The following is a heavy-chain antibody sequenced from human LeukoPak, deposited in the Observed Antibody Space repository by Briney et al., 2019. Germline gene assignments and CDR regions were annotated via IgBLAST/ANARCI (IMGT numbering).Heavy chain of an antibody. CDR2: ISRSSSTI. CDR1: GFTFSSYS. J-gene: IGHJ4*02. D-gene: IGHD1-1*01. Sequence: PGGSLRLSCAASGFTFSSYSMGWVRQAPGKGLEWVSYISRSSSTIYYAESVKGRFTISRDNAKNTLYLQMNSLRAEDTAVYYCARGTTGREYYFDYWGQGTLVTVSS. V-gene: IGHV3-48*01. CDR3: ARGTTGREYYFDY.